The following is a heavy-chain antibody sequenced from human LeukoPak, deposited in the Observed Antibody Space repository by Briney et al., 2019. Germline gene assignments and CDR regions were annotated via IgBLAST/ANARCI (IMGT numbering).Heavy chain of an antibody. D-gene: IGHD5-24*01. CDR2: ISYDGSNK. CDR3: ARDKYGYNTPIDY. CDR1: GFTFSNFG. V-gene: IGHV3-30-3*01. Sequence: PGRSLRLSCAASGFTFSNFGMYWVRQAPGRGLEWVAVISYDGSNKYHADSVKGRFTISRDNSKNTLYLQMNSLRLEDTAVYFCARDKYGYNTPIDYWGQGTLVTVSS. J-gene: IGHJ4*02.